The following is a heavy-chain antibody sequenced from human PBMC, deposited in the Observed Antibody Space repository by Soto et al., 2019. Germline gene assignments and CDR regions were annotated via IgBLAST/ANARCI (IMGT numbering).Heavy chain of an antibody. J-gene: IGHJ5*02. D-gene: IGHD4-17*01. Sequence: SETLSLTCFVSGSSISDEYHWTWIRQSPAKGLEWIGYISYTGTTYYNPSLKSRVTISGDTSKNQFSLRMASVTAADTAVYYCARQATVTTTRRFFDPWGQESLVXV. CDR2: ISYTGTT. CDR3: ARQATVTTTRRFFDP. CDR1: GSSISDEYH. V-gene: IGHV4-30-4*01.